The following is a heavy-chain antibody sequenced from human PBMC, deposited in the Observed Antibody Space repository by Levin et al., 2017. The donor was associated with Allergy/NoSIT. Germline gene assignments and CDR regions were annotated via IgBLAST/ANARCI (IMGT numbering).Heavy chain of an antibody. CDR1: GYSFTAYG. J-gene: IGHJ3*02. CDR3: ARFPMTEVVDNPFDI. Sequence: GGSLRLSCRASGYSFTAYGINWVRQAPGQGLEWMGWISGYNGNTIYSRSLQDRFTMTRDTSTNTAYMDLRSLRSDDTAVYFCARFPMTEVVDNPFDIWGQGTRVTVSS. D-gene: IGHD3-22*01. V-gene: IGHV1-18*04. CDR2: ISGYNGNT.